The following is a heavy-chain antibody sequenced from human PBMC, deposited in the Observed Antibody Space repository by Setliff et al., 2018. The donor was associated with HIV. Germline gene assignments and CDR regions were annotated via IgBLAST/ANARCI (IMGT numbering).Heavy chain of an antibody. V-gene: IGHV4-4*08. J-gene: IGHJ4*02. D-gene: IGHD5-18*01. CDR1: GDSIRSQF. CDR3: ARHGYSSDLRISYCDS. CDR2: IETTGST. Sequence: PSETLSLTCNLSGDSIRSQFWTWIRQTPGKGLEWIASIETTGSTHHNPSLESRVATSVDTSKNQFSLKLRSVTAADTAVYYCARHGYSSDLRISYCDSWGQGSLVTVSS.